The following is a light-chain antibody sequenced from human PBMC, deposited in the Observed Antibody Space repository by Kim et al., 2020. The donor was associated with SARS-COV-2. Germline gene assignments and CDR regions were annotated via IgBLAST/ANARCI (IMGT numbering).Light chain of an antibody. CDR3: QQYNDWPPGDT. Sequence: SPGERVTLSCRASQSVGSNLAWYQQTPGRGPRLLIYGASTRATGIPARFSGSGSGTEFTLTISSLQSEDFALYYCQQYNDWPPGDTFGRGTKLEI. V-gene: IGKV3-15*01. J-gene: IGKJ2*01. CDR2: GAS. CDR1: QSVGSN.